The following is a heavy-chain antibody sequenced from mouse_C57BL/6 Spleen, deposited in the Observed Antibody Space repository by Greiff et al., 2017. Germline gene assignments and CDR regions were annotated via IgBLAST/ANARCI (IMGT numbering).Heavy chain of an antibody. J-gene: IGHJ4*01. CDR2: INPSTGGT. V-gene: IGHV1-42*01. CDR1: GYSFTGYY. D-gene: IGHD2-1*01. Sequence: EVKLMESGPELVKPGASVKISCKASGYSFTGYYMNWVKQSPEKSLEWIGEINPSTGGTTYNQKFKAKATLTVDKSSSTAYMQLKSLTSEDSAVYYCARIYYGNAMDYWGQGTSVTVSS. CDR3: ARIYYGNAMDY.